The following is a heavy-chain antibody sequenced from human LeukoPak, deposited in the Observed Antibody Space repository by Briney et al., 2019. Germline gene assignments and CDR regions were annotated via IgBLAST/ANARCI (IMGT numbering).Heavy chain of an antibody. V-gene: IGHV4-34*01. Sequence: SETLSLTCAVYGGSFSDYYWSWIRQPPGKGLEWTGEINHSGSTNYNPSLKSRVTISVDTSKNQFSLKLSSVTAADTAVYYCARGLGDFWSGDQLWGQGTLVTVSS. CDR3: ARGLGDFWSGDQL. D-gene: IGHD3-3*01. J-gene: IGHJ1*01. CDR2: INHSGST. CDR1: GGSFSDYY.